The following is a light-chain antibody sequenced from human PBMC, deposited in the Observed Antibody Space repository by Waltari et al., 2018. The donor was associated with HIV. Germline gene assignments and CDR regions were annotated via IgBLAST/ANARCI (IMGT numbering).Light chain of an antibody. J-gene: IGLJ2*01. V-gene: IGLV2-23*02. CDR3: CSYAGSGTSDVL. CDR1: SSDVGRYAL. CDR2: EVN. Sequence: QSALTQPASVSGSPGQSITISCTGTSSDVGRYALVSWYQQYPGKAPKLMIFEVNSRPSGVSNRFSGSRSGNSASLTISGLQAEDEAYYYCCSYAGSGTSDVLFGGGTKLNVL.